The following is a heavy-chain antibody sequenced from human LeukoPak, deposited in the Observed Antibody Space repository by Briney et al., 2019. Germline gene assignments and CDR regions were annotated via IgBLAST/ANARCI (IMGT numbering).Heavy chain of an antibody. CDR3: ARHSNWNGGVDWFDP. CDR2: IYYSGST. D-gene: IGHD1-20*01. Sequence: PSETLPLTCTVSGGSISSYYWGWIRQPPGKGLEWIGSIYYSGSTYYNPSLKSRVTISVDTSKNQFSLKLNSVTAADTAVYYCARHSNWNGGVDWFDPWGQGTQVTVSS. J-gene: IGHJ5*02. V-gene: IGHV4-39*01. CDR1: GGSISSYY.